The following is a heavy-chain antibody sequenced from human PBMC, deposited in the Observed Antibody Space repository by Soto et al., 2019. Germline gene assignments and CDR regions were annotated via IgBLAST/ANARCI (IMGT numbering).Heavy chain of an antibody. CDR2: ISTSGDYT. D-gene: IGHD2-21*01. CDR3: ATTRGRGPAGYLVD. V-gene: IGHV3-11*03. CDR1: GSTFNDY. J-gene: IGHJ4*02. Sequence: GGSLRLSCAVSGSTFNDYMSWIRQSPGRGLEWVSYISTSGDYTQYADSVQGRFTISRDNAKNSLYLQMNSLKAEDTAVYFCATTRGRGPAGYLVDWGQGTLVTVSS.